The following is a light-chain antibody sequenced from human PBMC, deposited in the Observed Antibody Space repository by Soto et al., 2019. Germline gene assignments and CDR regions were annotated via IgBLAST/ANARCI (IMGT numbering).Light chain of an antibody. CDR1: ETISMY. V-gene: IGKV1-39*01. Sequence: DIQLTQSPSSLSAAVGDRVTITCRASETISMYLNWYQQKPGQAPILLISAASSLQSGVPSRFTGSGSGTDFTLTISSLQLEDFATYYCQQSYSTPYTFGQGTKLEIK. CDR3: QQSYSTPYT. J-gene: IGKJ2*01. CDR2: AAS.